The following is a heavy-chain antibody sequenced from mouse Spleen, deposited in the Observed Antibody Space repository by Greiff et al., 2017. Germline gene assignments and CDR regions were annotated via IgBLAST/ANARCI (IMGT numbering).Heavy chain of an antibody. CDR1: GFTFSDYG. CDR2: ISNLAYSI. J-gene: IGHJ3*01. Sequence: EVHLVESGGGLVKPGGSLKLSCAASGFTFSDYGMAWVRQAPGKGPEWVAFISNLAYSIYYADTVTGRFTISRENAKNTLYLEMSSLRSEDTAMYYCARRRLGPFAYWGQGTLVTVSA. CDR3: ARRRLGPFAY. V-gene: IGHV5-15*04.